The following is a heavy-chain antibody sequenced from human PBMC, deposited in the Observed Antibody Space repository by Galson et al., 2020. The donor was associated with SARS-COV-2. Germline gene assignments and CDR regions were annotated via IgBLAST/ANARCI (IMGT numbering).Heavy chain of an antibody. Sequence: GESLKISCSVSEFPFYIYTMSWVRQAPGKGLEWVSSISSNSDYIYYAESVRGRFTISRDNAKNSLYLQINSLRAEDTAMYYCAREASWAMFAMDVWGQGTTVTVSS. CDR3: AREASWAMFAMDV. J-gene: IGHJ6*02. D-gene: IGHD1-26*01. CDR2: ISSNSDYI. CDR1: EFPFYIYT. V-gene: IGHV3-21*01.